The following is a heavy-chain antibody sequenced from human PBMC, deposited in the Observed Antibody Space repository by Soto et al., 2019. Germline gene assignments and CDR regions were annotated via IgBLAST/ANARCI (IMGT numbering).Heavy chain of an antibody. J-gene: IGHJ6*02. CDR3: ASTLANYSNYDYDQYGMDV. Sequence: QVQLVESGGGVVQPGRSLRLSCAASGFTFSSYGMHWVRQAPGKGLEWVAVIWYDGSNKYYADSVKGRFTISRDNSKNTLYLQMNSLRAEDTAVYYCASTLANYSNYDYDQYGMDVWGQGTTVTVSS. V-gene: IGHV3-33*01. D-gene: IGHD4-4*01. CDR1: GFTFSSYG. CDR2: IWYDGSNK.